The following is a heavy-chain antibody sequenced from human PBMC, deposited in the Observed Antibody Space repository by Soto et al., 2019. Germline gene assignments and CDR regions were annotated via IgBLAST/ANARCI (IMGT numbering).Heavy chain of an antibody. CDR3: ASTRRNWFDP. CDR1: RRSIGSGGYD. CDR2: IYYSGST. V-gene: IGHV4-31*03. J-gene: IGHJ5*02. D-gene: IGHD6-6*01. Sequence: TLSLTCTVSRRSIGSGGYDWSWIRQHPGKGLEWIGYIYYSGSTYYNPSLKSRVTISVDTSKNQFSLKLSSVTAADTAVYYRASTRRNWFDPWGQGTLVTVSS.